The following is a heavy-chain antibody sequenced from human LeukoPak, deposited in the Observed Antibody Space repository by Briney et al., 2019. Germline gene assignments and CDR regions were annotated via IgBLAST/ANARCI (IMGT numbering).Heavy chain of an antibody. CDR1: GGSFSRYA. D-gene: IGHD3-16*01. CDR2: IIPIFGTA. CDR3: ARDQRRDVWGTHLYYFDY. Sequence: SVKVSCKASGGSFSRYAISWVRQAPGQGLEWMGGIIPIFGTANYAQKFQGRVTITADESTSTAYMELSSLRSEDTAVYYCARDQRRDVWGTHLYYFDYWGQGTLVTVSS. V-gene: IGHV1-69*13. J-gene: IGHJ4*02.